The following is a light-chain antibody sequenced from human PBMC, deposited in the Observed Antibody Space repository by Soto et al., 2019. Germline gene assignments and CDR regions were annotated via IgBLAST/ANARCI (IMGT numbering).Light chain of an antibody. CDR1: SSNFGAGYD. Sequence: QAVVTQPPSVSGAPGQRVTISCTGSSSNFGAGYDVHWFQQLPGTAPKLLIFANNNRPSGVPERFSGSKSDTSASLAITGLRAEDEADYYCQSYDSSLRGWVFGGGTKLTVL. J-gene: IGLJ3*02. V-gene: IGLV1-40*01. CDR2: ANN. CDR3: QSYDSSLRGWV.